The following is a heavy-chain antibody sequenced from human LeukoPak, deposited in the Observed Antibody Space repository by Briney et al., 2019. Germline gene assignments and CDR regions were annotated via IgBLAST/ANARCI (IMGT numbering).Heavy chain of an antibody. CDR2: IYYSGST. CDR1: GGSISSYY. V-gene: IGHV4-59*01. Sequence: PSETLSLTCTVSGGSISSYYWSWIRQPPGKGLEWIGYIYYSGSTNYNPSLKSRATISVDTSKNQFSLKLSSVTAADTAVYYCARFGWFGEHIDYWGQGTLVTVSS. J-gene: IGHJ4*02. D-gene: IGHD3-10*01. CDR3: ARFGWFGEHIDY.